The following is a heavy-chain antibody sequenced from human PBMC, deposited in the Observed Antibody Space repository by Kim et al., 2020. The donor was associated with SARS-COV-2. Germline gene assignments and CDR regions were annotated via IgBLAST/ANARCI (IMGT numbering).Heavy chain of an antibody. V-gene: IGHV3-23*01. Sequence: YADSVKGRFTISRDNSNNKVYLQMNSLKAEDTAVYYCARREGVSGYPYIDFWGQGTLVTVSS. CDR3: ARREGVSGYPYIDF. D-gene: IGHD3-3*01. J-gene: IGHJ4*02.